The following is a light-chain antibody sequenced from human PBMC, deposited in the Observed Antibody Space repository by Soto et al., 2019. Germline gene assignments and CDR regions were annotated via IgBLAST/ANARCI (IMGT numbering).Light chain of an antibody. CDR1: QSVSSY. CDR3: KQRSNWPH. V-gene: IGKV3-11*01. J-gene: IGKJ5*01. CDR2: DAS. Sequence: EIVLTQSPATLSLSPGDRATLSCRASQSVSSYLAWYQQKPGQAPRLLIYDASNRATGIPARFSGSGSGTDFTLTISSLEPEDFAVYYCKQRSNWPHFGQGTRREIK.